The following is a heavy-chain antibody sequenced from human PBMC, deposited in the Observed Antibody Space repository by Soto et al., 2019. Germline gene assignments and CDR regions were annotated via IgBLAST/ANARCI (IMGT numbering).Heavy chain of an antibody. Sequence: ASVKVSGKASGYSFTDYHIHWVRQAPGQGLEWLGRINPKSGGTSTAQKFQGWVTMTTDTSISTASMELTRLTSDDTAIYYCARGDSTDCSNGVCSFFYNHDMDVWGQ. CDR3: ARGDSTDCSNGVCSFFYNHDMDV. CDR1: GYSFTDYH. CDR2: INPKSGGT. J-gene: IGHJ6*02. D-gene: IGHD2-8*01. V-gene: IGHV1-2*04.